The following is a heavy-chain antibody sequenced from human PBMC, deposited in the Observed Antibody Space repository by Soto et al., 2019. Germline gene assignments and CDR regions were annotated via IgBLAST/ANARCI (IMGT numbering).Heavy chain of an antibody. CDR3: ARGWETVGATTPFAY. CDR2: IIPIFGTA. J-gene: IGHJ4*02. CDR1: GGTFSNYA. Sequence: QVQLVQSGAEVKKPGSSVKVSCKASGGTFSNYAISWVRQAPGQGPEWMGGIIPIFGTANYAQKFQGRVTITADRSTSTAYMEVGSLTSEDTAVYYCARGWETVGATTPFAYWGQGTLVSVSS. D-gene: IGHD1-26*01. V-gene: IGHV1-69*06.